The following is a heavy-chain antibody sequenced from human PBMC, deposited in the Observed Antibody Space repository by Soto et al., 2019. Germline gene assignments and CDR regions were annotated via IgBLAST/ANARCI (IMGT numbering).Heavy chain of an antibody. V-gene: IGHV3-23*01. Sequence: EVQLLESGGGLVQPGGSLRLSCAASEFTFSSYAMSWVRQSSGKGLEWVSGISGSGGSTYYAASVKGRFTISRDNSKNMLYLQMNSLRAEDTAVYYCAKPSQGALDYYGMDVWGQGTTVTVSS. CDR3: AKPSQGALDYYGMDV. CDR1: EFTFSSYA. CDR2: ISGSGGST. J-gene: IGHJ6*02.